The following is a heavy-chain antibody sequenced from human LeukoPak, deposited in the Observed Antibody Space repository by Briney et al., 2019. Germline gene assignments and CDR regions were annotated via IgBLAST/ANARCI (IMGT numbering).Heavy chain of an antibody. J-gene: IGHJ5*02. D-gene: IGHD2-15*01. CDR3: ARGYCSGNSCYPGGS. CDR2: IYVDGNT. V-gene: IGHV3-66*02. Sequence: GGSLRLSCAASGFTVSTNYMNWVRQAPGKGLEWVSVIYVDGNTFYADSVKGRFSISRDTSKNTLYLQMHSLRVEDTALYYCARGYCSGNSCYPGGSWGQGTLVTVSS. CDR1: GFTVSTNY.